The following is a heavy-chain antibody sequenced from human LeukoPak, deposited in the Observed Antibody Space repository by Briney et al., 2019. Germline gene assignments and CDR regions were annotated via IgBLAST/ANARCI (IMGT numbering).Heavy chain of an antibody. CDR2: INPNSGGT. CDR3: ARAPVDIVLMVYYFDY. J-gene: IGHJ4*02. CDR1: GYTFTGYY. D-gene: IGHD2-8*01. V-gene: IGHV1-2*02. Sequence: ASVKVSCKASGYTFTGYYMHWVRQALGQGLEWMGWINPNSGGTNYAQKFQGRVTMTRDTSISTAYMELSRLRSDDTAAYYCARAPVDIVLMVYYFDYWGQGTLVTVSS.